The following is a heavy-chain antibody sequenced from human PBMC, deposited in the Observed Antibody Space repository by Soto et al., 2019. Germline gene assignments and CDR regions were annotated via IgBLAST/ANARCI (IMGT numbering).Heavy chain of an antibody. CDR3: ARDWGSGKYCYYGMDV. CDR2: IIPILGIA. V-gene: IGHV1-69*08. Sequence: QVQLVQSGAEVKKPGSSVKVSCKASGGTFSSYTISWVRQAPGQGLEWMGRIIPILGIANYAQKFQGRVTITADKYTSTAYMELSSLRSEDTAVYYCARDWGSGKYCYYGMDVWGQGTTVTVSS. J-gene: IGHJ6*02. CDR1: GGTFSSYT. D-gene: IGHD3-10*01.